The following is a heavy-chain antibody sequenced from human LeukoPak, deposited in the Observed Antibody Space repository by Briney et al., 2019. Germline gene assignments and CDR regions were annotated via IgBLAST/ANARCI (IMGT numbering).Heavy chain of an antibody. CDR1: GYTFNNYG. Sequence: ASVKVSCKASGYTFNNYGISWVRQAPGQGLEWMGWVTSYNGDTNYAQKFQGRVTMSTDTSTTTAYMELRSLRFDDTAIYYCAKDWHILTGRNCFDPWGQGPLVIVSS. CDR2: VTSYNGDT. J-gene: IGHJ5*02. V-gene: IGHV1-18*01. CDR3: AKDWHILTGRNCFDP. D-gene: IGHD3-9*01.